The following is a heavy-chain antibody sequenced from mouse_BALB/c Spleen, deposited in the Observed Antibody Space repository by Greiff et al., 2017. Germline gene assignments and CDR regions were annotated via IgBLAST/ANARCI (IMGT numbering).Heavy chain of an antibody. J-gene: IGHJ2*01. Sequence: VMLVESGPGLVAPSQSLSITCTVSGFSLTSYGVHWVRQPPGKGLEWLGVIWAGGSTNYNSALMSRLSISKDNSKSQVFLKMNSLQTDDTAMYYCARDPDGYYDAMDYWGQGTTLTVSS. D-gene: IGHD2-3*01. CDR2: IWAGGST. CDR3: ARDPDGYYDAMDY. V-gene: IGHV2-9*02. CDR1: GFSLTSYG.